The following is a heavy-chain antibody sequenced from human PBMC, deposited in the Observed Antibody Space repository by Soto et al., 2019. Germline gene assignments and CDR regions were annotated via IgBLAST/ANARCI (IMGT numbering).Heavy chain of an antibody. D-gene: IGHD2-8*01. CDR3: ARDRQDCTNGVCYTRGGIDFDY. CDR2: ISSNGSTI. J-gene: IGHJ4*02. Sequence: QVQLVESGGGLVKPGGSPRLSCAASGFTFSDYYMSWIRQAPGKGLEWVSYISSNGSTIYYADSVKGRFTISRDNAKNSLYLQMNSLRAEDTAVYYCARDRQDCTNGVCYTRGGIDFDYWGQGTLVTVSS. V-gene: IGHV3-11*01. CDR1: GFTFSDYY.